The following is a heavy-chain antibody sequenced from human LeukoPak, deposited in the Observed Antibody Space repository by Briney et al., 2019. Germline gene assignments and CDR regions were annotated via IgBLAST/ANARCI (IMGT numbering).Heavy chain of an antibody. CDR1: GFTFNASC. J-gene: IGHJ4*02. Sequence: GGSLRLSCAASGFTFNASCMSWIRQAPGKGLEWVSYISSSGSTIYYADSVKGRFTISRDNAKNSLYLQMNSLRAEDTAVYYCARVDLYGGLGYWGQGTLVTVSS. D-gene: IGHD4-23*01. CDR3: ARVDLYGGLGY. CDR2: ISSSGSTI. V-gene: IGHV3-11*01.